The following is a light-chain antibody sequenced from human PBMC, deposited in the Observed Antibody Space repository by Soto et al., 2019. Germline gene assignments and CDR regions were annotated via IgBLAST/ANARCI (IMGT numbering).Light chain of an antibody. CDR1: SSNNGAGYD. V-gene: IGLV1-40*01. Sequence: SVLTQPPSVSGAPGQRVPLSCTGSSSNNGAGYDVHWYQQLPGTAPKLLIYGNSNRPSGVPDRFSGSKSGTSASLAITGLQAEDEADYYCQSYDSSLSGYVFGTGTKVTVL. CDR2: GNS. CDR3: QSYDSSLSGYV. J-gene: IGLJ1*01.